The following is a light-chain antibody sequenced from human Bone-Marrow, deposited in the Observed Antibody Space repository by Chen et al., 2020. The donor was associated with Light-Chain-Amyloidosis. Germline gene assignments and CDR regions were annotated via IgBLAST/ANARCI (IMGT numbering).Light chain of an antibody. J-gene: IGLJ2*01. CDR1: GLPTKY. V-gene: IGLV3-25*03. CDR2: RDT. CDR3: QSADSSGTYEVI. Sequence: SYELTQPPSVSVSPGQTARITCSGDGLPTKYAYWYQQKPGQAPVLVIHRDTERPAGISGRFSGSRSGTTATLTSRGVQAEDEADYHCQSADSSGTYEVIFGGGTKLTVL.